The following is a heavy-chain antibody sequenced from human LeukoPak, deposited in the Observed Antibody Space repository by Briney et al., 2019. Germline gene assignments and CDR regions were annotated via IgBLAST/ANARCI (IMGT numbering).Heavy chain of an antibody. CDR2: INGGGSPI. V-gene: IGHV3-48*01. CDR3: VRDNPRCCGVIPANIDDY. J-gene: IGHJ4*02. D-gene: IGHD2-21*01. Sequence: GGSLRLSCVASGFDFSHYAMHWVRQAPGKGLEWVSYINGGGSPIFYADSVRGRFAISRDNAKNSLHLQMNSLRAEDTAVYYCVRDNPRCCGVIPANIDDYWGQGTLVTVSS. CDR1: GFDFSHYA.